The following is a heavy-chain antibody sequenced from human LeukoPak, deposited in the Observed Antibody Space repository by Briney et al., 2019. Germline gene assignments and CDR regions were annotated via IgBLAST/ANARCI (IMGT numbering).Heavy chain of an antibody. D-gene: IGHD3-22*01. J-gene: IGHJ4*02. CDR1: GFTFSSYA. CDR3: AGEAFDSSGSLDY. CDR2: ISYDGSNK. V-gene: IGHV3-30-3*01. Sequence: GGSLRLSCAASGFTFSSYAMHWVRQAPGKGLEWVAVISYDGSNKYYADSVKGRFTISRDNSKNTLYLQMNSLRAEDTAVYYCAGEAFDSSGSLDYWGQGTLVTVSS.